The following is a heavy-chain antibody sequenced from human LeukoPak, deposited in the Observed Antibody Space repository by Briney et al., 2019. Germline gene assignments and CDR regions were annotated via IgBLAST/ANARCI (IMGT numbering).Heavy chain of an antibody. V-gene: IGHV4-59*08. D-gene: IGHD6-13*01. J-gene: IGHJ4*02. Sequence: SETLSLTCTVPGGSISSYYWSWIRQPPGKGLEWIGYIYYSGSTNYNPSLKSRVTISVDTSKNQFSLKLSSVTAADTAVYYCARRGSSSWDYYFDYWGQGTLVTVSS. CDR2: IYYSGST. CDR3: ARRGSSSWDYYFDY. CDR1: GGSISSYY.